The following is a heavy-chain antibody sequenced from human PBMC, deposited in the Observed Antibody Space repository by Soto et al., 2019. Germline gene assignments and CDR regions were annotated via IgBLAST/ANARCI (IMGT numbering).Heavy chain of an antibody. V-gene: IGHV4-30-4*01. J-gene: IGHJ5*02. CDR2: IFYSGTA. Sequence: SETLSLTCTVCGDSISSGNHYWRWIRQPPGKGLEWIGYIFYSGTAYYNPSLKSRLTISVDTSKNQFSLKSSSVTAADTAVYYCARTDYGTAYFDPWGQGSLVTVSS. CDR1: GDSISSGNHY. CDR3: ARTDYGTAYFDP. D-gene: IGHD3-10*01.